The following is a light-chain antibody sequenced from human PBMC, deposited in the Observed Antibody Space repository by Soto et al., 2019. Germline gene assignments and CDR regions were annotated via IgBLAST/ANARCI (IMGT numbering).Light chain of an antibody. CDR1: QSVLYSSNNKNY. CDR2: CAS. CDR3: PQYFCTPIT. V-gene: IGKV4-1*01. J-gene: IGKJ5*01. Sequence: DIVMTQSPDSLAVSLGERATINCKSRQSVLYSSNNKNYLAWYQQKPGQPPKLLIYCASTRESGVPDRFIGSGTGTALTLANGSILVEDVAVYYWPQYFCTPITCGQGTRLEIK.